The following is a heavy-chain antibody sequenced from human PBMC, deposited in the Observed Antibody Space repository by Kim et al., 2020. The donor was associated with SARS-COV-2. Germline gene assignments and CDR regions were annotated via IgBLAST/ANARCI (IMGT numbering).Heavy chain of an antibody. CDR2: IYYSGST. Sequence: SETLSLTCTVSGVSISSYYWSWIRQPPGKGLEWIGYIYYSGSTNYNASLKSRVTISVDTSKNQFSLKLSSVTAADTAVYYCARHSPYPGGMDLLGQGTTV. CDR1: GVSISSYY. J-gene: IGHJ6*01. CDR3: ARHSPYPGGMDL. V-gene: IGHV4-59*08.